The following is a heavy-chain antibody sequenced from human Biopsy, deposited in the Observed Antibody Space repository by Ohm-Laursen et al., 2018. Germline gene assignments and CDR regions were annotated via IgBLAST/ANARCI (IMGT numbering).Heavy chain of an antibody. Sequence: GTLSLTWNVSGGDINNYYWSWIRQPAGKGLEWIGRIYPGGSTNYNLSLKSRVTILVDTSKNQFSLKLNSVTAADTAVYYCGRREVVITHDAFDTWGQGTMVTVSS. V-gene: IGHV4-4*07. CDR1: GGDINNYY. J-gene: IGHJ3*02. D-gene: IGHD3-22*01. CDR3: GRREVVITHDAFDT. CDR2: IYPGGST.